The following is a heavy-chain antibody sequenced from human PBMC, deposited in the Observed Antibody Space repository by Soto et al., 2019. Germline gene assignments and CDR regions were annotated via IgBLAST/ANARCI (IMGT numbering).Heavy chain of an antibody. CDR1: GGSFSGYY. CDR2: INHSGST. CDR3: ASMGGSYHFDY. V-gene: IGHV4-34*01. D-gene: IGHD1-26*01. J-gene: IGHJ4*02. Sequence: QVQLQQWGAGLLKPSETLSLTCAVYGGSFSGYYWSWIRQPPGKGLEWIGEINHSGSTNYNPSLRSRVPISVDTSKNQFSLKLSSVTAADTAVYYCASMGGSYHFDYWGQGTLVTVSS.